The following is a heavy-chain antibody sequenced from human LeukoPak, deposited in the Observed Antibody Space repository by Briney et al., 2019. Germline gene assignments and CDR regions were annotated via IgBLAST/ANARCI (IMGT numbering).Heavy chain of an antibody. Sequence: VSVKVSCKASGYTFTSYAMNWVRQAPGQGLEWMGWINTNTGNPTYAQGFTGRFVFSLDTSVSTAYLQISSLKAEDTAVYYCARDGYGYPSYYYYGMDVWGQGTTVTVSS. CDR3: ARDGYGYPSYYYYGMDV. D-gene: IGHD5-18*01. J-gene: IGHJ6*02. CDR1: GYTFTSYA. CDR2: INTNTGNP. V-gene: IGHV7-4-1*02.